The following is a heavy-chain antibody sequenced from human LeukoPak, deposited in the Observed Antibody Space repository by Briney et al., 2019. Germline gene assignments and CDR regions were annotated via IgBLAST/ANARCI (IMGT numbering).Heavy chain of an antibody. CDR2: INPNSGGT. D-gene: IGHD5-12*01. CDR1: GYTFTGYY. J-gene: IGHJ6*03. V-gene: IGHV1-2*02. Sequence: GASVKVSCKASGYTFTGYYMHWVRQAPGQGLEWMGWINPNSGGTNYAQKFQGRVTMTRDTSISTAYMELSRLRSEDTAVYYCAREGYSGYDSSYYYYYMDVWGKGTTVTVSS. CDR3: AREGYSGYDSSYYYYYMDV.